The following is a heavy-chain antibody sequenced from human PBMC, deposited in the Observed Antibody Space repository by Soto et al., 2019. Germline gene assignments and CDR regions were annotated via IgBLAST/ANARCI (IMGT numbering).Heavy chain of an antibody. J-gene: IGHJ6*02. CDR1: GYTFTSYG. CDR3: ARVRAELGFCSGRSCLPYYFGMDV. CDR2: ISAYNGYT. D-gene: IGHD2-15*01. V-gene: IGHV1-18*01. Sequence: QVQLVQSGPVVKKPGASVKVSCKASGYTFTSYGISWLRQAPGQGLEWMGWISAYNGYTDYAQKVQGRVTMTTDTSTTTVYMELRSMRSDDTAVYYWARVRAELGFCSGRSCLPYYFGMDVWGQGTTVTVSS.